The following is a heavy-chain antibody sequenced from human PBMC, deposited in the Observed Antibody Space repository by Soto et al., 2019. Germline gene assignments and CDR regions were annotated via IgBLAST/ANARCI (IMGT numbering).Heavy chain of an antibody. V-gene: IGHV3-23*01. CDR1: GFTFRSYA. J-gene: IGHJ1*01. D-gene: IGHD3-22*01. CDR3: ARDRRYYYYDSSGTAGFQH. CDR2: ISGSGIST. Sequence: GGSLRLSCAASGFTFRSYAMSWVRQAPGKGLEWVSGISGSGISTHYADSVKGRFTVSRDNSKNTLYLQMNSLRAEDTAVYYCARDRRYYYYDSSGTAGFQHWGQGT.